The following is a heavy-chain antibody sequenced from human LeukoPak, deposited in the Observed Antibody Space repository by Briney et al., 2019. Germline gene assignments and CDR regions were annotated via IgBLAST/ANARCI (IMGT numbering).Heavy chain of an antibody. J-gene: IGHJ4*02. CDR2: IYTSGST. CDR3: ASTPPAVAGHFDY. Sequence: SETLSLTCTVSGGSISSYYWSWIRQPAGKGLKWIGRIYTSGSTNYNPSLKSRVTISVDKSKNQFSLKLSSVTAADTAVYYCASTPPAVAGHFDYWGQGTLDTVSS. V-gene: IGHV4-4*07. CDR1: GGSISSYY. D-gene: IGHD6-19*01.